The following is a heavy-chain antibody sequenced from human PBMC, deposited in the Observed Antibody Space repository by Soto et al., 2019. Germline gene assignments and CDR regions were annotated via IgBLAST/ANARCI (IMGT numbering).Heavy chain of an antibody. J-gene: IGHJ3*02. D-gene: IGHD7-27*01. Sequence: QVQLVESGGGVVQPGRSLRLSCAASGFTFSSYGMHWVRQAPGKGVEWVALISYDGSNKYYADSVKGRFTISRDNSKNPLYLQMNSLRTEDTAVYYCAKDLGHGGRGAFDIWGQGTMVTVSS. CDR1: GFTFSSYG. CDR3: AKDLGHGGRGAFDI. V-gene: IGHV3-30*18. CDR2: ISYDGSNK.